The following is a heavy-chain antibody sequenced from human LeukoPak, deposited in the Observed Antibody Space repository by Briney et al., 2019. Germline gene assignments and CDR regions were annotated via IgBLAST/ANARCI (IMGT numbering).Heavy chain of an antibody. Sequence: PGGSLRLSCAASGFTFSSYSMLWVRQAPGEGLEWVSYISTGSSTIYYADSVKGRFTISRDNAKNSLCLQMNSLRDEDTAVYYWARDVERTGGTYYYGPGSPRGWGQGTLVTVSS. J-gene: IGHJ4*02. CDR1: GFTFSSYS. CDR2: ISTGSSTI. V-gene: IGHV3-48*02. CDR3: ARDVERTGGTYYYGPGSPRG. D-gene: IGHD3-10*01.